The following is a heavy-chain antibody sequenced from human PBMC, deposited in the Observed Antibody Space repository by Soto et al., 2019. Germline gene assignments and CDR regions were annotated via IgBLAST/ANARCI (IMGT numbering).Heavy chain of an antibody. CDR2: FYTGGST. J-gene: IGHJ4*02. CDR1: GFTVSSNY. D-gene: IGHD3-3*01. Sequence: EVQLVESGGGLVQPGGSLRLSCAVSGFTVSSNYMSWVRQAPGKGLEWVSIFYTGGSTDYSDSVKGRFTISIDHSKNTLYLQMNSLTEEDTAVYYCVSYDFWSGYSDYWGQGTRVTVSS. CDR3: VSYDFWSGYSDY. V-gene: IGHV3-66*01.